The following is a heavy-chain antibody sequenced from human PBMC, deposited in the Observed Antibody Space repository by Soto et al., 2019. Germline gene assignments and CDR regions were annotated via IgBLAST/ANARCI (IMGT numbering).Heavy chain of an antibody. CDR2: IYHSGNT. D-gene: IGHD3-10*01. V-gene: IGHV4-30-2*01. Sequence: QLQLQESGSGLVKPSQTLSLTCAVSGDSISSGTYSWTWVRQPPGKGLEWIGYIYHSGNTYYNPSLKSRVTFSVYRSKNQFSLKLNSVTAADTAVYYCRASGFGSGSSGTYYGMDVWGQGTTVTVSS. CDR1: GDSISSGTYS. CDR3: RASGFGSGSSGTYYGMDV. J-gene: IGHJ6*02.